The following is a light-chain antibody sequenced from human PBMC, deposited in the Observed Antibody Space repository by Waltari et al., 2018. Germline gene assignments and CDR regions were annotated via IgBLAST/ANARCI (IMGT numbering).Light chain of an antibody. CDR1: ALPDQY. CDR2: KDS. J-gene: IGLJ3*02. Sequence: SNELTQPPSVSVSPGQTAKITCSGDALPDQYVHWYQQKPGQAPLRVIYKDSERPSGIPERFTGPASGKTVTLTISGAQEEDEADYYCQTTGSSSIPREFGGGTKLTVL. V-gene: IGLV3-25*03. CDR3: QTTGSSSIPRE.